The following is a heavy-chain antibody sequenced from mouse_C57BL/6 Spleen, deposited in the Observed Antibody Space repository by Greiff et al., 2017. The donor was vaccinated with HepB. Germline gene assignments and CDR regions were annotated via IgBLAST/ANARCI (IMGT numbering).Heavy chain of an antibody. CDR1: GYTFTSYW. J-gene: IGHJ2*01. CDR3: VAIYYGNQYYFDY. Sequence: VQLQQSGTELVKPGASVKLSCKASGYTFTSYWMHWVKQRPGQGLEWIGRIYPVSGETNYNQKFMGKATFSVDRSSSTVYMVLNSLTSEDPAVYYCVAIYYGNQYYFDYWGQGTTLTVSS. V-gene: IGHV1-11*01. CDR2: IYPVSGET. D-gene: IGHD2-1*01.